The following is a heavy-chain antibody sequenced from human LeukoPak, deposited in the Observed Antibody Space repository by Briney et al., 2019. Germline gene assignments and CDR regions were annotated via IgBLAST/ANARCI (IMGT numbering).Heavy chain of an antibody. V-gene: IGHV3-7*05. CDR2: INQDGSEK. D-gene: IGHD3-10*01. J-gene: IGHJ5*02. CDR1: GFTFRNAW. Sequence: GGSLRFSCTASGFTFRNAWMSWVRQAPGKGLEWVANINQDGSEKSHVDSVKGRFTISRDNAEKSLYLQMNSLTAEDTAVYYCVRGSSGTVVRGVSWAWFDPWGQGTLVTVSS. CDR3: VRGSSGTVVRGVSWAWFDP.